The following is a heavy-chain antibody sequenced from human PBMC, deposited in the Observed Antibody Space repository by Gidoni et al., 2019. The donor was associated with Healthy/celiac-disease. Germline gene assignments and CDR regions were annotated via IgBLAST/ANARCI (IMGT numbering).Heavy chain of an antibody. V-gene: IGHV3-23*01. CDR2: ISGSGGST. CDR1: GFPSSSYA. D-gene: IGHD3-10*01. J-gene: IGHJ4*02. Sequence: VQPLESGGGLVQPGGSLILSREASGFPSSSYAMSWVRQAPGKGLEWVSAISGSGGSTYYADSVKGRFTISRDNSKNTLYLQMNSLRAEDTAVYYCAKAKITMVRGVIDYWGQGTLVTVSS. CDR3: AKAKITMVRGVIDY.